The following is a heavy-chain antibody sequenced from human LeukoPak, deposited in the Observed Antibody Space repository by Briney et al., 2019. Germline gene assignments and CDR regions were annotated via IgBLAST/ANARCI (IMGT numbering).Heavy chain of an antibody. J-gene: IGHJ3*02. CDR2: ISGGSSTM. Sequence: GGPLRLSREASEFAFSTYSMNGSGKPPGKGRKWISSISGGSSTMHYADSVRGRFTISRDNAKSSLYLQMNSLRDEDTAVYYCGRDGGHSDSSGYYYSYAFDIWGQGTLVTVSS. D-gene: IGHD3-22*01. V-gene: IGHV3-48*02. CDR3: GRDGGHSDSSGYYYSYAFDI. CDR1: EFAFSTYS.